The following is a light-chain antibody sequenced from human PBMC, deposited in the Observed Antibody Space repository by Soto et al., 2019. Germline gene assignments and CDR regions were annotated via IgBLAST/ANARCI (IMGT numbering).Light chain of an antibody. CDR2: DAS. CDR1: QSISSW. CDR3: QQYYGSLYT. Sequence: DIQMTQSPSTLSASVGDRVTITCRASQSISSWLAWYQQKPGKAPKVLIYDASSLESGVPSRFSGSGSGTEFTLTITGLQPDYFATYYCQQYYGSLYTFGQGTKLEI. J-gene: IGKJ2*01. V-gene: IGKV1-5*01.